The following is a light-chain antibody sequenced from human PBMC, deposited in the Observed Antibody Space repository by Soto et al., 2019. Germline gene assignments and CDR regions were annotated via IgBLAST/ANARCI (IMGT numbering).Light chain of an antibody. CDR2: GAF. Sequence: EIVMTQSPATLSVSPGETATLSCRASQSVSYNLAWYQQTPGQGPRLLIYGAFTRATGIPARFSGSGSGTECTLTISSLQSDDFAVYSCQQYKNWPPLNFGGGTKVEIK. V-gene: IGKV3-15*01. J-gene: IGKJ4*01. CDR1: QSVSYN. CDR3: QQYKNWPPLN.